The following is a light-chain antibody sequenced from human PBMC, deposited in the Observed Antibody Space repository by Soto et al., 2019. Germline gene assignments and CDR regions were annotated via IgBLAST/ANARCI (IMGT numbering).Light chain of an antibody. CDR1: QSVSGQ. J-gene: IGKJ1*01. Sequence: IVMTQSPATLSVSPGDRATLSCRASQSVSGQVAWYQQRPGQAPRLLFYDASTRATGLPARFSGSASGTEFTLTISGLQSEDFAIYYCQQYKDWPWTFGQGDQGGYQ. CDR3: QQYKDWPWT. CDR2: DAS. V-gene: IGKV3-15*01.